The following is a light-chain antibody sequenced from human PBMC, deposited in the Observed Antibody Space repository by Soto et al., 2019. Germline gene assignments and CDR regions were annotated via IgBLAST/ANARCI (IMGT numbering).Light chain of an antibody. CDR2: GAS. CDR1: QSVTTR. Sequence: EIVMTQSPASLSVPPGERATLSCRASQSVTTRLAWYQHKPGQAPRLLMSGASSRASGVPVRFSGSGSGTDFTLTISRLEPEDFALYYCQQYGGSPITFGLGTRLEIK. CDR3: QQYGGSPIT. V-gene: IGKV3-20*01. J-gene: IGKJ5*01.